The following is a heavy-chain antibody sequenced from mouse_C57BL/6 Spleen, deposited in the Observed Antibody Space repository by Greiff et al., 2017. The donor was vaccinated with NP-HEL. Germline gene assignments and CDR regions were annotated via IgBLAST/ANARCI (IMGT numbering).Heavy chain of an antibody. CDR2: IYPRSGNT. Sequence: QVQLQQSGAELARPGASVKLSCKASGYTFTSYGISWVKQRTGQGLEWIGEIYPRSGNTYYNEKFKGKVILTADKSSSTAYMELRSLTSEDSAVYFCARFQSPITTVVDHWYFDVWGTGTTVTVSS. J-gene: IGHJ1*03. D-gene: IGHD1-1*01. V-gene: IGHV1-81*01. CDR3: ARFQSPITTVVDHWYFDV. CDR1: GYTFTSYG.